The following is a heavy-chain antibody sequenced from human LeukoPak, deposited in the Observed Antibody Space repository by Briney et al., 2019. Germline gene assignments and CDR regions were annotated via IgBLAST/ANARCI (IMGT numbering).Heavy chain of an antibody. Sequence: GGSLRLSCAASGFSFSIYSMNWVRQAPGKGLEWVSSISGSSSYTYYADSVKGRLTISRDNAKNSLYLQMNSLRAEDTAVYYCARGDRLGYCTNGVCYPTDYWGQGTLVTVSS. CDR2: ISGSSSYT. J-gene: IGHJ4*02. CDR3: ARGDRLGYCTNGVCYPTDY. V-gene: IGHV3-21*01. D-gene: IGHD2-8*01. CDR1: GFSFSIYS.